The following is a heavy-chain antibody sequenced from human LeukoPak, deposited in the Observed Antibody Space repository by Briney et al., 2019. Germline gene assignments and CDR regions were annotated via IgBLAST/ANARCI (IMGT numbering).Heavy chain of an antibody. CDR1: GFTVSSNS. V-gene: IGHV3-53*01. CDR3: ARRAGTYSHPYDY. CDR2: IYSDNT. D-gene: IGHD6-19*01. J-gene: IGHJ4*02. Sequence: GGSLRLSCTVSGFTVSSNSMSWVRQAPGKGLEWVSFIYSDNTHYSDSVKGRFTISRDNSKNTLYLQMNSLRAEDTAVYYCARRAGTYSHPYDYWGQGTLVTVSS.